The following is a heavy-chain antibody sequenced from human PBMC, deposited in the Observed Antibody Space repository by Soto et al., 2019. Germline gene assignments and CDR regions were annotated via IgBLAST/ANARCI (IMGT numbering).Heavy chain of an antibody. Sequence: QVQLVESGGGLVKPGGSLRLSCAASGFTFSDYYMSWIRQAPGKGLEWVSYITSSGSTLYYADYVKGRFTISRDNAKNSLYLQTNSLGAEDTAVYYCAREKTAMVTVDYWGQGTLVTVSS. CDR3: AREKTAMVTVDY. V-gene: IGHV3-11*01. J-gene: IGHJ4*02. D-gene: IGHD5-18*01. CDR2: ITSSGSTL. CDR1: GFTFSDYY.